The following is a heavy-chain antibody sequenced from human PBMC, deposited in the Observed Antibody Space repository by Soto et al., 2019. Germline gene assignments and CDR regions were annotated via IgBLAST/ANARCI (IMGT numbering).Heavy chain of an antibody. CDR1: GFTLSSYS. CDR3: ARNYGSGSYYNGWFDP. Sequence: VQLVESGGGLVKPGGSLRLSCAASGFTLSSYSMNWVRQAPGKGLEWVSSISSSSSYIYYADSVKGRFTISRDNAKNSLYLQMNSLRAEDTAVYYCARNYGSGSYYNGWFDPWGQGTLVTVSS. V-gene: IGHV3-21*01. CDR2: ISSSSSYI. D-gene: IGHD3-10*01. J-gene: IGHJ5*02.